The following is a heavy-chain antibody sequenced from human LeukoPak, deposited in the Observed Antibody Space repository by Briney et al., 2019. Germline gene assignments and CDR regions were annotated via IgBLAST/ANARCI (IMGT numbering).Heavy chain of an antibody. V-gene: IGHV4-39*07. Sequence: SGTLSLTCTVSGGSISSSSYYWGWIRQPPGKGLEWIGSIYYSGSTYYNPSLKSRVTISVDTSKNQFSLKLSSVTAADTAVYYCARLTLHRIVVVPAPQRRNWFDPWGQGTLVTVSS. CDR3: ARLTLHRIVVVPAPQRRNWFDP. J-gene: IGHJ5*02. D-gene: IGHD2-2*01. CDR2: IYYSGST. CDR1: GGSISSSSYY.